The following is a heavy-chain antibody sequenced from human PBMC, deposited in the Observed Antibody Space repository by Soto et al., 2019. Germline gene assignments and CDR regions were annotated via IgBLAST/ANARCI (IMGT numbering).Heavy chain of an antibody. V-gene: IGHV2-70*01. CDR1: GFSLSTSGMC. CDR2: IDWDDDK. Sequence: SGPTLVNPTQTLTLTCTFSGFSLSTSGMCVSWIRQPPGKALEWLALIDWDDDKYYSTSLKTRLTISKDTSKNQVVLTMTNMDPVDTATYYSARNGVSVPYYYFYGMDVLGQGTTITVSS. CDR3: ARNGVSVPYYYFYGMDV. J-gene: IGHJ6*02. D-gene: IGHD4-17*01.